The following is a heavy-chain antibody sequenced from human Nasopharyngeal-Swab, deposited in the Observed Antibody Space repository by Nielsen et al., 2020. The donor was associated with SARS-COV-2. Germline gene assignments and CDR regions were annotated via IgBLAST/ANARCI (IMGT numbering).Heavy chain of an antibody. V-gene: IGHV3-23*03. CDR1: GFTFSSYA. CDR3: AKEGALTIFGVVPPGGYYYYGMDV. CDR2: IYSGGSST. Sequence: GESLKISCAASGFTFSSYAMSWVRQAPGKGLEWVSVIYSGGSSTYYADSVKGRFTISRDNSKNTLYLQMNSLRAGDTAVYYCAKEGALTIFGVVPPGGYYYYGMDVWGQGTTVTVSS. J-gene: IGHJ6*02. D-gene: IGHD3-3*01.